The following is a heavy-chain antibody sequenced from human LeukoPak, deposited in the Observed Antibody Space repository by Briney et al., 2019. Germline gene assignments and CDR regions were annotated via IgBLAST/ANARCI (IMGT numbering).Heavy chain of an antibody. V-gene: IGHV3-21*04. Sequence: GGSLRLSCAASGFTFSSYSMNWVRQAPGKGLEWVSSISSSSSYIYYADSVKGRFTISRDNAKNSLYLQMNSLRAEDTALYYCAKDISPTGLYYFDYWGQGTLVTVSS. CDR2: ISSSSSYI. CDR1: GFTFSSYS. J-gene: IGHJ4*02. D-gene: IGHD3-22*01. CDR3: AKDISPTGLYYFDY.